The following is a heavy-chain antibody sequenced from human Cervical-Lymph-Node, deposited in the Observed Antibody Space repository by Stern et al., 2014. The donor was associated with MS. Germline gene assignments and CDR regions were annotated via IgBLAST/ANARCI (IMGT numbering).Heavy chain of an antibody. Sequence: VQLVESGGGVVQPGRSLRLSCAASGFTFSSYGMHWVRQAPGKGLEWVAVIWYDGSNKYYAGSVKGRFTISRDNSKNTLYLQMNSLRAEDTAVYYCARSFGAPYYDSSGLDYWGQGTLVTVSS. D-gene: IGHD3-22*01. V-gene: IGHV3-33*01. CDR3: ARSFGAPYYDSSGLDY. CDR2: IWYDGSNK. J-gene: IGHJ4*02. CDR1: GFTFSSYG.